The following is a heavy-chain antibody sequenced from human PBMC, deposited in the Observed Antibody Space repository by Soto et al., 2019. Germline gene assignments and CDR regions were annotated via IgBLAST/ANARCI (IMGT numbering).Heavy chain of an antibody. V-gene: IGHV1-69*12. CDR3: ARDTRLQSVGIMYFDL. J-gene: IGHJ2*01. CDR2: IIPIFGTA. CDR1: GGTFSSYA. D-gene: IGHD5-12*01. Sequence: QVQLVQSGAEVKKPGSSVKVSCKASGGTFSSYAISWVRQAPGQGLEWMGGIIPIFGTANYAQKFQGRVTITADESTSTAYMEPSSLRSEDTAVYYCARDTRLQSVGIMYFDLWGRGTLVTVSS.